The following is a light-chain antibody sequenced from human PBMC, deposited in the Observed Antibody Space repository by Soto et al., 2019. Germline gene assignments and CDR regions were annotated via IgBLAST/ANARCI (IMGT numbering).Light chain of an antibody. CDR2: DAS. J-gene: IGKJ3*01. V-gene: IGKV3-11*01. CDR3: QQRATWPPFT. CDR1: QNVRTY. Sequence: EIVLTQSPATLSLSPGDRATLSCRASQNVRTYLGWYHQKPGQAPRLLIYDASNRGTGIPARFSGSGSGTDFTRTISSLEPEDFAVYYCQQRATWPPFTFGPGTKVDLK.